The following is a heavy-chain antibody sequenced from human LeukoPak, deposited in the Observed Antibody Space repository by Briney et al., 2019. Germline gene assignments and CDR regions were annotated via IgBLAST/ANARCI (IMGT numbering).Heavy chain of an antibody. CDR1: GGSISGYH. CDR3: ARKTYCSGGRCYGENWFDP. D-gene: IGHD2-15*01. J-gene: IGHJ5*02. Sequence: SETLSLTCTVTGGSISGYHWNWIRLSPGKGLEWIANIFYTGNADYNPSLESRVTISVDTSKNEISLILTSVTAADTAIYYCARKTYCSGGRCYGENWFDPWGQGTLVTVSS. V-gene: IGHV4-59*08. CDR2: IFYTGNA.